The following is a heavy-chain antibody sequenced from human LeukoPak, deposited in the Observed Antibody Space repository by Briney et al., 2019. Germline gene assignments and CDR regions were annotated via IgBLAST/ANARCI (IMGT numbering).Heavy chain of an antibody. J-gene: IGHJ5*01. CDR3: ARSRQASGLFNS. CDR1: GYAMTSGGFS. D-gene: IGHD3-10*01. V-gene: IGHV4-30-2*01. CDR2: IYDRGPA. Sequence: SETLSLTCTVSGYAMTSGGFSWNWIRQPPGKDLEWIGCIYDRGPAYYNPSLKSRFTISVDRPKNQFFLNMTSLTAADTAVYYCARSRQASGLFNSWGQGTLVVVSS.